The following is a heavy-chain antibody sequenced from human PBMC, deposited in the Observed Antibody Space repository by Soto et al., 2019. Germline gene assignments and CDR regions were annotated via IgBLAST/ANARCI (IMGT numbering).Heavy chain of an antibody. Sequence: QVQLVQSGAEVKKPGSSVKVSCKASGGTFSSYTISWVRQAPGQGLEWMVRIIPILGIANYAQKFQGRVKITAHKSTSTAYMELSSMRSEDTSVYYCARDLRITMVRGAPSFEAFDIWGQGTMVTVSS. CDR3: ARDLRITMVRGAPSFEAFDI. CDR1: GGTFSSYT. V-gene: IGHV1-69*08. CDR2: IIPILGIA. D-gene: IGHD3-10*01. J-gene: IGHJ3*02.